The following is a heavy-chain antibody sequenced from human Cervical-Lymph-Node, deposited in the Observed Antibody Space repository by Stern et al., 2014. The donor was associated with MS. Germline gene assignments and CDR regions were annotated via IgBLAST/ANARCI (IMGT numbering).Heavy chain of an antibody. V-gene: IGHV1-2*06. CDR1: GYTFTDYY. CDR3: ARDSTIWSVDY. Sequence: VQLVESGPEVKKPGASVKVSCKASGYTFTDYYMHWVRQAPGQGLEWMGRIKPNSGGPNSAQKCQGRVTMTRDTSISTAYMELSGLKSDDTAVYYCARDSTIWSVDYWGQGTLVTVSS. CDR2: IKPNSGGP. D-gene: IGHD6-13*01. J-gene: IGHJ4*02.